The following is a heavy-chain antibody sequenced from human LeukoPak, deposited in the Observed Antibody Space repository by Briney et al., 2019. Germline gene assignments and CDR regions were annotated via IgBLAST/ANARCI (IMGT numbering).Heavy chain of an antibody. J-gene: IGHJ2*01. D-gene: IGHD4-17*01. V-gene: IGHV3-33*06. CDR3: AKVHDYGDYWYFDL. CDR2: IWYDGSNK. Sequence: GGSLRLSCAASGFTFSSYGMHWVRQAPGKGLEWVAVIWYDGSNKYYADSVKGRFTISRDNSKNTLYLQMNSLRAEDTAVYYCAKVHDYGDYWYFDLWGRGTLVTVSS. CDR1: GFTFSSYG.